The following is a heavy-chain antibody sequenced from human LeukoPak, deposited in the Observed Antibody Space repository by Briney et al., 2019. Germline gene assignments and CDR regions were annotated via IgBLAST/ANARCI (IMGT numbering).Heavy chain of an antibody. V-gene: IGHV4-39*07. CDR2: IYYSGST. CDR3: ARVQLGRGLFYWYFDL. D-gene: IGHD3-10*01. Sequence: SETLSLTCTVSGGSISSSSYYWGWIRQPPGKGLEWIGSIYYSGSTYYNPSLKSRVTISVDTSKNQFSLKLSSVTAADTAVYYCARVQLGRGLFYWYFDLWGRGTLVTVSS. J-gene: IGHJ2*01. CDR1: GGSISSSSYY.